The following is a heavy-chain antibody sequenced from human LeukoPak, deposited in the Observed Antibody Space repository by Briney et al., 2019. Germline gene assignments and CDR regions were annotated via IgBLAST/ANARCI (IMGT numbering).Heavy chain of an antibody. CDR1: GYTFTSYY. V-gene: IGHV1-46*01. CDR3: ARGQCSGGSCYPFPYAEYFQH. CDR2: INPNGGST. Sequence: GASVKVSCKASGYTFTSYYMHWVRQAPGQGLEWMGIINPNGGSTSYAQKFQGRVTMTRDTSTSTVYMELSSLRSEDTAVYYCARGQCSGGSCYPFPYAEYFQHWGQGTLVTVSS. J-gene: IGHJ1*01. D-gene: IGHD2-15*01.